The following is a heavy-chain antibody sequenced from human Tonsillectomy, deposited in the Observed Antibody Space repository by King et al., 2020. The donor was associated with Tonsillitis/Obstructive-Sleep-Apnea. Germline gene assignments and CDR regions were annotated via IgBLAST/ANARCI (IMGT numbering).Heavy chain of an antibody. J-gene: IGHJ4*02. Sequence: VQLQESGPGLVKPSQTLSLTCTVSGGSISSGGYYWTWIRQHPGKGLEWIGYIYYSGSTYYNPSLKSRVTISVDTSKSQFSLSLSSVTAADTAVYYCANEVTTGAFEYWGQGTLVTVSS. D-gene: IGHD4-17*01. CDR1: GGSISSGGYY. CDR2: IYYSGST. V-gene: IGHV4-31*03. CDR3: ANEVTTGAFEY.